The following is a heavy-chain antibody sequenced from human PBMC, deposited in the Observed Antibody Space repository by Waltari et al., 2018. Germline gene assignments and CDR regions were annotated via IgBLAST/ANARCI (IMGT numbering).Heavy chain of an antibody. Sequence: ELQLVESGGGLVQPGGSLRLSCAASGLSFSSYWMHWVRQAPGKGLVWVSRMNSDGSSTSYADSVKGRFTISRDNAKNTLYLQMNSLMAVDTAVYYCATSSGSGWNYWGQGTLVTVSS. CDR2: MNSDGSST. CDR3: ATSSGSGWNY. D-gene: IGHD6-19*01. CDR1: GLSFSSYW. J-gene: IGHJ4*02. V-gene: IGHV3-74*01.